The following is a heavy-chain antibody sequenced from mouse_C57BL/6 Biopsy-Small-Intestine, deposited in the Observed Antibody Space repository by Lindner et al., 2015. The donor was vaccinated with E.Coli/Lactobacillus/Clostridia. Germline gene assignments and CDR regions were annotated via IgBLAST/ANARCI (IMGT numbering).Heavy chain of an antibody. Sequence: VQLQESGAELVRPGTSVKMSCKASGYTFTNYWIGWAKQRPGQGLEWIGEIDPSDSYTNYNQKFKGKATLTADKSSSTAYMQLSSLTYEDSAVYYCARGITTVVAPFDYWGQGTTLTVSS. V-gene: IGHV1-63*01. J-gene: IGHJ2*01. CDR2: IDPSDSYT. CDR1: GYTFTNYW. CDR3: ARGITTVVAPFDY. D-gene: IGHD1-1*01.